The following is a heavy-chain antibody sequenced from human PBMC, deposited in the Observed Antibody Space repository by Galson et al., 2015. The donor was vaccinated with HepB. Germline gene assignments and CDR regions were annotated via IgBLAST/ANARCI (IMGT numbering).Heavy chain of an antibody. Sequence: SLRLSCAASGFTFSTYWMTWVRQAPGKGLEWVANINRDVSHKGYVDSMKGRFTVSRDNAKNSLFLQMNSLRAEDTAVYYCARHILVSPSRALDIWGQGTIVTVSS. J-gene: IGHJ3*02. D-gene: IGHD2-2*01. CDR2: INRDVSHK. CDR3: ARHILVSPSRALDI. V-gene: IGHV3-7*01. CDR1: GFTFSTYW.